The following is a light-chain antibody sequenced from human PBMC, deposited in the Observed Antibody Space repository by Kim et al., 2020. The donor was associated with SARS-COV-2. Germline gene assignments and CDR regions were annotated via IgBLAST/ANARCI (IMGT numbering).Light chain of an antibody. Sequence: SASVGDRVTITGRATEGISSALAWYQQKPGRAPKLLISDASSLESGVPSRFSGSGSGTDFTLTISSLQPEDFATYYCQRFNSYPTFGQGTRLEIK. CDR2: DAS. CDR1: EGISSA. J-gene: IGKJ5*01. CDR3: QRFNSYPT. V-gene: IGKV1-13*02.